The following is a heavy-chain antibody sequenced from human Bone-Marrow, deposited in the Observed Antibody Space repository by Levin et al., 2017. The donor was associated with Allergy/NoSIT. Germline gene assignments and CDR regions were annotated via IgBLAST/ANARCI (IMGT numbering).Heavy chain of an antibody. CDR3: TRVACSGGNCYAVYNWLDP. J-gene: IGHJ5*02. CDR1: GYSFTSNG. CDR2: VTVHNGDT. V-gene: IGHV1-18*01. Sequence: ASVKVSCKASGYSFTSNGISWVRQAPGQGLEWMGWVTVHNGDTNYAQKFQGRVIMTADTSTNTAYLELRSLRSDDTAVYYCTRVACSGGNCYAVYNWLDPWGQGTLITVSS. D-gene: IGHD2-15*01.